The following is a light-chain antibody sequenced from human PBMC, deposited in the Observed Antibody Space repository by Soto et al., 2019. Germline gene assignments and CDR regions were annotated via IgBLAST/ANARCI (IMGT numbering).Light chain of an antibody. CDR3: QAYGSSLGGWV. Sequence: QSVLTQPPSVSGAPGQRVTISCTGSSSNIGAGYDVHWYQQLPGTAPKLLIYGNSNRPSGVPDRFSGSKSGTSASLAITGLQGEGEAGYYCQAYGSSLGGWVFGGGTKLTGL. J-gene: IGLJ3*02. V-gene: IGLV1-40*01. CDR1: SSNIGAGYD. CDR2: GNS.